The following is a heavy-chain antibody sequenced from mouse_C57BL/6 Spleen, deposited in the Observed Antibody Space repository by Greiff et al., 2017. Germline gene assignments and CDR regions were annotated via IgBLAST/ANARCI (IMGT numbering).Heavy chain of an antibody. CDR1: GFTFSDYG. CDR3: ARPTTLYAMDY. J-gene: IGHJ4*01. D-gene: IGHD2-13*01. CDR2: ISSGSSTI. Sequence: EVKLMESGGGLVKPGGSLKLSCAASGFTFSDYGMHWVRQAPETGLEWVAYISSGSSTIYYADTVKGRFTISRDNAKNTLFLQMTSLRSEDTAMYYCARPTTLYAMDYGGQGTSVTVSS. V-gene: IGHV5-17*01.